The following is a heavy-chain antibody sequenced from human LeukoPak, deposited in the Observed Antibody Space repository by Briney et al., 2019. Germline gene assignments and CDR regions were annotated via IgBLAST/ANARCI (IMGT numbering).Heavy chain of an antibody. CDR3: ARDATVAAAGTARETAFDI. V-gene: IGHV4-59*01. Sequence: KPSETLSLTCTVSGGSISSYYWSWIRQPPGKGLEWIGYIYCSGSTNYNPSLKSRVTISVDTSKNQFSLKLSSVTAADTAVYYCARDATVAAAGTARETAFDIWGQGTMVTVSS. J-gene: IGHJ3*02. D-gene: IGHD6-13*01. CDR1: GGSISSYY. CDR2: IYCSGST.